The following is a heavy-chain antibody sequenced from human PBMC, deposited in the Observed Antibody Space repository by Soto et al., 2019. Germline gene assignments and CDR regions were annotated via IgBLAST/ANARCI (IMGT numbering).Heavy chain of an antibody. D-gene: IGHD3-9*01. CDR2: IYYSGST. Sequence: SETLSLTCTVSGGSISNFYWSWIRQPPGKGLEWIGYIYYSGSTNYNPSLESRVTISVDTSKNQFSLKLNSVTAADTAVYYCTRAHYDILTGYSPFVYWGQGTLVTVAS. CDR1: GGSISNFY. V-gene: IGHV4-59*01. J-gene: IGHJ4*02. CDR3: TRAHYDILTGYSPFVY.